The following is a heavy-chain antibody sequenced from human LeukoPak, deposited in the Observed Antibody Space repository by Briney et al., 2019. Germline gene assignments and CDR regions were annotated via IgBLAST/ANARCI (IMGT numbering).Heavy chain of an antibody. CDR1: GFTFSNAW. J-gene: IGHJ4*02. V-gene: IGHV3-15*01. Sequence: GGSLRLSCAASGFTFSNAWMSWVRQAPGKGLEWVGRVKSKTNGGTTSYAAHVKGRFTISSDDSKNTYLQMNSLKSEDTAVYYCTAGIGHSDFDYWGQGTLVSVSS. CDR3: TAGIGHSDFDY. CDR2: VKSKTNGGTT. D-gene: IGHD6-13*01.